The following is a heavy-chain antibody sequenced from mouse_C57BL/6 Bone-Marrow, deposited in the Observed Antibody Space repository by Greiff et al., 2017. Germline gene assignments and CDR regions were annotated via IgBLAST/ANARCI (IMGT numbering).Heavy chain of an antibody. J-gene: IGHJ4*01. D-gene: IGHD6-1*01. CDR2: ISSGGSYT. CDR3: AGPAELAHYYAMDD. V-gene: IGHV5-6*01. Sequence: EVQGVESGGDLVKPGGSLKLSCAASGFTFSSYGMSWVRQTPDKRLEWVATISSGGSYTYYPDSVKGRFTISRDNAKNTLYLQMSSLKSEDTAMYYCAGPAELAHYYAMDDWGQGTSVTVSS. CDR1: GFTFSSYG.